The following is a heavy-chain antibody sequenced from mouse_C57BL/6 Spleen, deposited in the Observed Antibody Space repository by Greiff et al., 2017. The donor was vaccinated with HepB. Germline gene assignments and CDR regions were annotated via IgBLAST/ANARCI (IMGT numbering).Heavy chain of an antibody. D-gene: IGHD2-5*01. CDR2: IDPSDSET. CDR3: ARRRRYSNFFDY. V-gene: IGHV1-52*01. Sequence: QVQLQQPGAELVRPGSSVKLSCKASGYTFTSYWMHWVKQRPIQGLEWIGNIDPSDSETHYNQKFKDKATLTVDKSSSTAYMQLSSLTSEDSAVYYCARRRRYSNFFDYWGQGTTLTVSS. J-gene: IGHJ2*01. CDR1: GYTFTSYW.